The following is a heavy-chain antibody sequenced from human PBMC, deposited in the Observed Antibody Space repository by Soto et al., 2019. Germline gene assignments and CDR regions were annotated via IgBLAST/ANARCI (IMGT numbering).Heavy chain of an antibody. V-gene: IGHV3-23*01. CDR1: GLTFSSYA. Sequence: GGSLRLSGAASGLTFSSYAMSWVRQAPWKGLEWVSAISGSGGSTYYADSVKGRFTISRDNSKNTLYLQMNSLRAEDTAVYYCAKDAPPPLFGVVTSDYWGEGPLVTFST. J-gene: IGHJ4*02. D-gene: IGHD3-3*01. CDR3: AKDAPPPLFGVVTSDY. CDR2: ISGSGGST.